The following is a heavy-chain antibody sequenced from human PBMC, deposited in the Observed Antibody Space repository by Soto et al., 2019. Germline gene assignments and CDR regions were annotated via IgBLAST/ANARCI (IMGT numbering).Heavy chain of an antibody. Sequence: ASVKVSCKASGYTFTSYYMHWVRQAPGQGLEWMGIINPSGGSTSYAQKLQGRVTMTTDTSTSTAYMELRSLRSDDTAVYYCARGYGDEPWIDYWGQGTLVTVSS. D-gene: IGHD4-17*01. J-gene: IGHJ4*02. CDR3: ARGYGDEPWIDY. CDR2: INPSGGST. V-gene: IGHV1-46*01. CDR1: GYTFTSYY.